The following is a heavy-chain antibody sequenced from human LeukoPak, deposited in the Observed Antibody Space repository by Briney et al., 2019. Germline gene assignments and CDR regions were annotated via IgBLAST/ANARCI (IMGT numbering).Heavy chain of an antibody. Sequence: PSETLSLTCTVSGGSINSYYWSWIRQPAGKGLEWIGRIYTSGSTNYNPSLKSRVTMSVDTSKNQFSLKLSSVTAADTAVYYCAREKTLRMVYATNWFDPCGQGTLVTVSS. CDR3: AREKTLRMVYATNWFDP. CDR2: IYTSGST. J-gene: IGHJ5*02. D-gene: IGHD2-8*01. CDR1: GGSINSYY. V-gene: IGHV4-4*07.